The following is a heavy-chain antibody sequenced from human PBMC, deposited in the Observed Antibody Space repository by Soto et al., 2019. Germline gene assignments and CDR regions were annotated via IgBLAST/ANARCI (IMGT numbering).Heavy chain of an antibody. J-gene: IGHJ4*02. CDR3: ARESEDLTSNFDY. CDR2: ISSTTNYI. V-gene: IGHV3-21*06. Sequence: GGSLRLSCAASGFTFTRYSMNWVRQAPGEGLEWVASISSTTNYIYYGDSMKGRFTISRDNAKNSLYLEMNSLRAEDTAVYYCARESEDLTSNFDYWGQGTLVTVSS. CDR1: GFTFTRYS.